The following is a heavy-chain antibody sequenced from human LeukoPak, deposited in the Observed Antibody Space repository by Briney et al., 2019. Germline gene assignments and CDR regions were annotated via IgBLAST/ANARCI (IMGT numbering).Heavy chain of an antibody. CDR3: ARVLGYCSGGSCYESSFDY. V-gene: IGHV4-34*01. CDR2: INHSGST. J-gene: IGHJ4*02. D-gene: IGHD2-15*01. CDR1: GGSFSGYY. Sequence: SETLSLTCAVYGGSFSGYYWSWIRQPPGKGLEWNGEINHSGSTNYNPSLKSRVTISVDTSKNQFSLKLSSVTAADTAVYYCARVLGYCSGGSCYESSFDYWGQGTLVTVSS.